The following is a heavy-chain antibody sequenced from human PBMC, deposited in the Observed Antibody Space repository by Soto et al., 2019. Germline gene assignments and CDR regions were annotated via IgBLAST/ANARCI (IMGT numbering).Heavy chain of an antibody. J-gene: IGHJ6*02. V-gene: IGHV3-30-3*01. D-gene: IGHD3-9*01. Sequence: PGGSLRLSCAASGFTFSSYAMHWVRQAPGKGLEWVAVISYDGSNKYYADSVKARFTISRDNSKNTLYLQMNSLRAEDTAVYYCARDRLVAKLRYFDWPLMDYYYYYGMDVWGQGTTVTVSS. CDR2: ISYDGSNK. CDR1: GFTFSSYA. CDR3: ARDRLVAKLRYFDWPLMDYYYYYGMDV.